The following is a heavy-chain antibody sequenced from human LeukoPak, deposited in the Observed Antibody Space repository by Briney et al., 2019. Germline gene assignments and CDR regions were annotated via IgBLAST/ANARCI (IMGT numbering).Heavy chain of an antibody. CDR2: IIPKAATP. CDR1: GGTFTSYA. CDR3: ARDNDSRDPPHFDY. Sequence: SVKVSCKASGGTFTSYAISWVRQAPGEGLEWMGGIIPKAATPNYSQKFQGRVTISADKSTRTAYMELSSLRSEDTAVYYCARDNDSRDPPHFDYWGQGTLVTVSS. J-gene: IGHJ4*02. V-gene: IGHV1-69*06. D-gene: IGHD3-16*01.